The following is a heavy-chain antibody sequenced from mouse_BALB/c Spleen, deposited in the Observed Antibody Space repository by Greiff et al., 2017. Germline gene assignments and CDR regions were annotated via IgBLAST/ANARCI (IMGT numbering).Heavy chain of an antibody. CDR2: IRLKSNNYAT. D-gene: IGHD1-1*01. J-gene: IGHJ3*01. Sequence: DVQLQASGGGLVQPGGSMKLSCVASGSTFSNYWMNWVRQSPEKGLEWVAEIRLKSNNYATHYAESVKGRFTISRDDSKCSIYLQMNNLRAEDTDIYYYAQNNYGSGEFDYWGQGTLVTVAA. CDR1: GSTFSNYW. CDR3: AQNNYGSGEFDY. V-gene: IGHV6-6*02.